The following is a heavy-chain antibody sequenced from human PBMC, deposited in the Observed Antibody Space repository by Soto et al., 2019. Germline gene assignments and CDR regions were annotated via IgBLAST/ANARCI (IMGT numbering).Heavy chain of an antibody. CDR2: ISSTTNYI. J-gene: IGHJ4*02. CDR3: ARESEDLTSNFDY. CDR1: GFTFTRYS. V-gene: IGHV3-21*01. Sequence: EVQLVESGGGLVKPGGSLRLSCAAFGFTFTRYSMNWVRQAPGKGLEWVSYISSTTNYIYYADSMQGRFTVSRDNAKNSVYLEMNSLSAEDTAVYYCARESEDLTSNFDYWGQGTLVTVSS.